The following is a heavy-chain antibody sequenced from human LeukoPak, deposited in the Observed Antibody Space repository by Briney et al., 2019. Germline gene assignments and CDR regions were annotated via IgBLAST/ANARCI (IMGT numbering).Heavy chain of an antibody. Sequence: ASVKVSCKASGYTFTSYYMHWVRQAPGQGLEWMGIINPSGGSTSYAQKFQGRVTMTRNTSISTAYMELSSLRSEDTAVYYCARAPSRFSPLLFKTSGVYWFDPWGQGTLVTASS. CDR1: GYTFTSYY. D-gene: IGHD6-13*01. CDR2: INPSGGST. CDR3: ARAPSRFSPLLFKTSGVYWFDP. V-gene: IGHV1-46*01. J-gene: IGHJ5*02.